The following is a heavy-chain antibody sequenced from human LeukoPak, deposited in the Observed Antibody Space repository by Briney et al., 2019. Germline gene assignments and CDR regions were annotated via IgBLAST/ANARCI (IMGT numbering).Heavy chain of an antibody. D-gene: IGHD5-24*01. CDR2: IYSGGST. CDR1: GFTVSSNY. J-gene: IGHJ4*02. V-gene: IGHV3-66*01. Sequence: GGSLRLSCAASGFTVSSNYMSWVRQAPGKGLEWVSVIYSGGSTYYADSVKGRFTISRDNSKNTLYLQMNSLRAEDTAVYYCARVDQGDGYCDYWGQGTLVTVSS. CDR3: ARVDQGDGYCDY.